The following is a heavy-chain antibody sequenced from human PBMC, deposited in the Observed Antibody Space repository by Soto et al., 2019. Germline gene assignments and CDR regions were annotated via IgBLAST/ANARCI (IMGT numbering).Heavy chain of an antibody. CDR1: GLTFTSSS. V-gene: IGHV3-30-3*01. Sequence: QVQLVQSGGGVVQAGNSLRLSCTASGLTFTSSSFHWVRQAPGKGLEWVAVISENGDRQYSTESVRGRFLISRDSSKNTVYLQMNSLRPEDTGVYYCAKDFDSYSSGRYGMDVWGQGTTVTVSS. CDR2: ISENGDRQ. D-gene: IGHD6-19*01. J-gene: IGHJ6*02. CDR3: AKDFDSYSSGRYGMDV.